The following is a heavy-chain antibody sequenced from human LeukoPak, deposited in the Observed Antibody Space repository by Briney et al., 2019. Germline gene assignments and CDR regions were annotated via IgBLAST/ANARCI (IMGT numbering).Heavy chain of an antibody. V-gene: IGHV3-23*01. CDR2: ISGSGGST. J-gene: IGHJ4*02. CDR3: AKDMDIVVVPAATGFDC. Sequence: PGGALRLSCAASGFRFSSYARRWVRQSPGKGLEWVSAISGSGGSTYYADSVKCRFTISRDNSKNTLYLQMNILRAEDTAVYYCAKDMDIVVVPAATGFDCWGQGTLVTVSS. D-gene: IGHD2-2*03. CDR1: GFRFSSYA.